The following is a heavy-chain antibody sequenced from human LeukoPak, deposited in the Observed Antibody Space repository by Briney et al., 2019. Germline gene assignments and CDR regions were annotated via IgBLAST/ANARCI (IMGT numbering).Heavy chain of an antibody. Sequence: ASVKVSCKASGYTFTSYGISWVRQSPGQGREGLGGISAYNGNTNYAQKLQGRVTMTTGTSTSTAYMELRSLRSDDTAVYYCARFGYCSSTSCYLIYYYYGMDVWGQGTTVTVSS. CDR1: GYTFTSYG. CDR3: ARFGYCSSTSCYLIYYYYGMDV. D-gene: IGHD2-2*03. J-gene: IGHJ6*02. V-gene: IGHV1-18*01. CDR2: ISAYNGNT.